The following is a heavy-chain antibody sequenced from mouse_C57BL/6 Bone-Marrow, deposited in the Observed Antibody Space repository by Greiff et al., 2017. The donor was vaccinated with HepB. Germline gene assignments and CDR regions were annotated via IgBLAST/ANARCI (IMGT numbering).Heavy chain of an antibody. V-gene: IGHV3-6*01. Sequence: EVHLVESGPGLVKPSQSLSLTCSVTGYSITSGYYWNWIRQFPGNKLEWMGYISYDGSNNYNPSLKNRISITRDTSKNQFFLKLNSVTTEDTATYYCARGGLLREAMDYWGQGTSVTVSS. J-gene: IGHJ4*01. CDR1: GYSITSGYY. CDR3: ARGGLLREAMDY. D-gene: IGHD1-1*01. CDR2: ISYDGSN.